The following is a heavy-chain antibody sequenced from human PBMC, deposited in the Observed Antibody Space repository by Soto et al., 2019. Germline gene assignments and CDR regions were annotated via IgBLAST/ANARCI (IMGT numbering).Heavy chain of an antibody. D-gene: IGHD6-19*01. CDR1: VSSIISYF. CDR2: ISTSGTT. Sequence: SXTCTVSVSSIISYFCSWIRQPAGKGLDWIGRISTSGTTNYNPSLKSRVTMSLDTSKNHFSLNLSSVTAADTAVYYCAREAGPDRWFDPWGQGTLVTVSS. J-gene: IGHJ5*02. CDR3: AREAGPDRWFDP. V-gene: IGHV4-4*07.